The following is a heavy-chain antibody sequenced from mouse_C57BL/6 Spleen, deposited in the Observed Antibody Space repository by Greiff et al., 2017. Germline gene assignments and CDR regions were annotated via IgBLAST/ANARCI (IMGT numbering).Heavy chain of an antibody. V-gene: IGHV1-64*01. CDR2: IHPNSGST. D-gene: IGHD2-2*01. J-gene: IGHJ4*01. CDR1: GYTFTSYW. CDR3: ARNVHYGYDLYAMDY. Sequence: VKLQQPGAELVKPGASVKLSCKASGYTFTSYWMHWVKQRPGQGLEWIGMIHPNSGSTKYNEKFKSKATLTVDKSSSTAYMQLSSLTSEDSAVYYCARNVHYGYDLYAMDYWGQGTSVTVSS.